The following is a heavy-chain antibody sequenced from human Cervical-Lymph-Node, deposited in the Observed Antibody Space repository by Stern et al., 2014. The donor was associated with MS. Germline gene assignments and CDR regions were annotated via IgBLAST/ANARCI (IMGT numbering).Heavy chain of an antibody. CDR1: GFSLTLTGEA. CDR3: ARRGSPNHGGYYFDY. Sequence: QVTLKESGPTLVRPTQTLSLTCTFSGFSLTLTGEAVAWIRQPPGKALAWLALIYWDDDKVYSPSLKNRIALTKDTSKHQVVFTMTNMDPMDTATYYCARRGSPNHGGYYFDYWGQGILVTVSS. V-gene: IGHV2-5*02. J-gene: IGHJ4*02. CDR2: IYWDDDK. D-gene: IGHD2-8*01.